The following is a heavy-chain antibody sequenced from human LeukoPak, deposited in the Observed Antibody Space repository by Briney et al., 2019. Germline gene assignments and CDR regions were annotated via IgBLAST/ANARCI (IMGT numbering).Heavy chain of an antibody. Sequence: ASVKVSCKASGYTFTGYYIHWVRQAPGQGLEWMGWISAYNGNTNYAQKLQGRVTMTTDTSTSTAYMELRSLRSDDTAVYYCARAGTYYDYVWGTAAGEEDGVLAFDIWGQGTMVTVSS. CDR1: GYTFTGYY. D-gene: IGHD3-16*01. J-gene: IGHJ3*02. CDR3: ARAGTYYDYVWGTAAGEEDGVLAFDI. CDR2: ISAYNGNT. V-gene: IGHV1-18*04.